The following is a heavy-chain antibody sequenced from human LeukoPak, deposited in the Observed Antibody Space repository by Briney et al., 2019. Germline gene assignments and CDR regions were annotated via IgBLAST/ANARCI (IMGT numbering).Heavy chain of an antibody. CDR2: INAGNGDT. CDR1: GYTFTNYV. CDR3: ARDDCGDTWSPGGS. J-gene: IGHJ6*01. D-gene: IGHD2-21*01. Sequence: ASVKVSCKASGYTFTNYVVHWVRQAPGQRPEWMGWINAGNGDTKYSQNFQGRVTITRDTSASTAYMELSSLTSEDTALYYCARDDCGDTWSPGGSWGPGTPVTVSS. V-gene: IGHV1-3*01.